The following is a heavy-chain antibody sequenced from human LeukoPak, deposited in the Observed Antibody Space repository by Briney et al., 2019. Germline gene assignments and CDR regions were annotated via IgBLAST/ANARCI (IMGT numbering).Heavy chain of an antibody. J-gene: IGHJ5*02. Sequence: SETLSLTCAVYGGSFSGYYWSWIRQPPGKGLEWIGEINHSGSTNYNPSLKSRVTISVDTSKNQFSLKLSSVTAADTAVYYCARDRGMTTVSNAYNWFDPWGQGTLVTVSS. V-gene: IGHV4-34*01. CDR1: GGSFSGYY. CDR2: INHSGST. CDR3: ARDRGMTTVSNAYNWFDP. D-gene: IGHD4-17*01.